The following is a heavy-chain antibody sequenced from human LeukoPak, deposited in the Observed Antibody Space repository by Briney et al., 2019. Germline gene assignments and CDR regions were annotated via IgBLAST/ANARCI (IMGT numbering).Heavy chain of an antibody. D-gene: IGHD3-22*01. CDR1: GFTFTGNW. Sequence: PAGSLRLSCAASGFTFTGNWMSWVRQAPGKGVERVANMKQDGSEKYYVDSVKGRFTISRDNAKNSLSLQMNRLRAEDTAVYYCARNGDYDGRGFYYFFDSWGRGTLVTVS. V-gene: IGHV3-7*04. CDR2: MKQDGSEK. J-gene: IGHJ4*02. CDR3: ARNGDYDGRGFYYFFDS.